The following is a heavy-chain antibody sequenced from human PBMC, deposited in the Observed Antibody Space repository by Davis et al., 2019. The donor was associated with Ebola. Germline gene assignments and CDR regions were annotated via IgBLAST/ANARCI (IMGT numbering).Heavy chain of an antibody. Sequence: GGSLRLSCAASGFTFSSYWMSWVRQAPGKGLEWVANIRPDGSEEQYVDSLKGRFTISRDNAKNSLYLQVNSLRDEDTAVYYCAKSGLSFGVVKYHYGMDVWGKGTTVTVSS. J-gene: IGHJ6*04. CDR3: AKSGLSFGVVKYHYGMDV. V-gene: IGHV3-7*03. CDR1: GFTFSSYW. CDR2: IRPDGSEE. D-gene: IGHD3-3*01.